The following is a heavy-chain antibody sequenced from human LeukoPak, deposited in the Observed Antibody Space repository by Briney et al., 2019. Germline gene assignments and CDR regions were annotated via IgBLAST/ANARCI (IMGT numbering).Heavy chain of an antibody. D-gene: IGHD3-10*01. CDR3: ARESGSGTIPGDFDY. Sequence: SETLSLTCTVFGGSISSGGYYWSWIRQHPGKGLEWIGYIYYSGSTYYNPSLKSRVTISVDTSKNQFSLKLSSVTAADTAVYYCARESGSGTIPGDFDYWGQGTLVTVSS. J-gene: IGHJ4*02. CDR2: IYYSGST. CDR1: GGSISSGGYY. V-gene: IGHV4-31*03.